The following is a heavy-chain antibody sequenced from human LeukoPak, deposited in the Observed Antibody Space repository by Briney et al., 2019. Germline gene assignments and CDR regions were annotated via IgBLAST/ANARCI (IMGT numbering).Heavy chain of an antibody. CDR2: MNPNNGGT. V-gene: IGHV1-2*02. D-gene: IGHD3-3*01. J-gene: IGHJ4*02. CDR1: GYTFTDYY. CDR3: SRGPSRTLRFLEWVKTYDY. Sequence: ASVKVSCKASGYTFTDYYMHWVRQAPGQGLEWMGWMNPNNGGTNYARKFQGRVTMTSDTSISTAYMELSRLRSDDTAVYFCSRGPSRTLRFLEWVKTYDYWGQGTLVTVSS.